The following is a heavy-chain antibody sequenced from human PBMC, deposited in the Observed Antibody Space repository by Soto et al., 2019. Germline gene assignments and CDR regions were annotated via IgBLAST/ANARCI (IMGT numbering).Heavy chain of an antibody. CDR1: GGSISSCDYY. J-gene: IGHJ5*02. Sequence: PSETLSLTCTVSGGSISSCDYYWSWIRQPPGKGLEWIGYIYYSGSTYYNPSLKSRVAISVDMSKNQFSLKLSSVTAADTAVYYCARTPIGYCSGGTCSNWFDPWGQGTPVTVSS. CDR2: IYYSGST. V-gene: IGHV4-30-4*01. CDR3: ARTPIGYCSGGTCSNWFDP. D-gene: IGHD2-15*01.